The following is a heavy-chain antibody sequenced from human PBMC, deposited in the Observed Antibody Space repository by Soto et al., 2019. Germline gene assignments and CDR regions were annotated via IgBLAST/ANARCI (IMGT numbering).Heavy chain of an antibody. J-gene: IGHJ6*02. CDR2: IWSDGSNK. V-gene: IGHV3-33*01. CDR3: ARGRYGMDV. Sequence: GGSLRLSCAASGFTFSSYGMHWVRQAPGKGLEWVAVIWSDGSNKYYADSVKGRFTISRDNSKNRLYLQMNSLRIEDTAVYNCARGRYGMDVWGRGTTVTVYS. CDR1: GFTFSSYG.